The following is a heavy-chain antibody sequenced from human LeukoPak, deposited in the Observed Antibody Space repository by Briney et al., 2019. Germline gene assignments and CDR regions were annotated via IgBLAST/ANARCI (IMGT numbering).Heavy chain of an antibody. CDR1: GFTFDGYA. CDR3: ARGIGGSFDAFDI. D-gene: IGHD3-10*01. J-gene: IGHJ3*02. Sequence: GRSLRLSCAASGFTFDGYAMHWVRQAPGKGLEWVSGINWNGGTTGYADSVKGRFTISRDTSKSTLYLQMNSLRAEDTAVYYCARGIGGSFDAFDIWGRGTMVTVSS. CDR2: INWNGGTT. V-gene: IGHV3-9*01.